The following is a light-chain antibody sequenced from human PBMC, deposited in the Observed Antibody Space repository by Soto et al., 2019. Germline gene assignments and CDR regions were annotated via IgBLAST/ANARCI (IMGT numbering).Light chain of an antibody. CDR1: SRDIGGYNY. V-gene: IGLV2-14*03. J-gene: IGLJ1*01. Sequence: QSALAQPASVSWSPGQSITISCTGTSRDIGGYNYVSWYQHRPGQAPKLMIYDVSNRPSGVSSRFAGSKSGNTASLTISGLLADDEADYYCSSYTSNSALYVFGTGTKVTVL. CDR2: DVS. CDR3: SSYTSNSALYV.